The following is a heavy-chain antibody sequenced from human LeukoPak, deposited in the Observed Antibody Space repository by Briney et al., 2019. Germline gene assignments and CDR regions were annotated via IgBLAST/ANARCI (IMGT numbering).Heavy chain of an antibody. CDR1: GYTFTTYA. V-gene: IGHV1-3*01. Sequence: ASVKVSCKASGYTFTTYAMHWVRQAPGQRLEWMGWINADNDNTKYSQKFQGRVTITRDTSASTAYMELSSLRSEDTAVYYCARDYGLQRVFDYWGQGTLVTVSS. J-gene: IGHJ4*02. D-gene: IGHD1-1*01. CDR3: ARDYGLQRVFDY. CDR2: INADNDNT.